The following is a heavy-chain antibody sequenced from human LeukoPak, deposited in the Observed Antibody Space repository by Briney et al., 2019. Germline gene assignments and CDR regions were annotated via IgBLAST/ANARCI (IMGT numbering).Heavy chain of an antibody. Sequence: GGSLRLSCAASGFTFSSYNMNWVRQAPGKGLEWVSSISSSGNYIYYADSLKGRFTISRDNAKNSLHLQMNSLRVEDTAVYYCARASGDYWGQGTLVTVSS. V-gene: IGHV3-21*01. CDR2: ISSSGNYI. D-gene: IGHD6-19*01. CDR1: GFTFSSYN. J-gene: IGHJ4*02. CDR3: ARASGDY.